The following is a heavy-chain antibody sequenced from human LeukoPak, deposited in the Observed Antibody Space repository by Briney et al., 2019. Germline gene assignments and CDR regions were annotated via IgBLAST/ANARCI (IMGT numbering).Heavy chain of an antibody. CDR3: AKDSGYSYAYYYFDY. J-gene: IGHJ4*02. Sequence: PGGSLRLSCAASGFTFSSYSMNWVRQAPGKGLEWVSSISSSSSYIYYADSVKGRFTISRDNAKNSLYLQMDSLRAEDTAVYYCAKDSGYSYAYYYFDYWGQGTLVTVSS. D-gene: IGHD5-18*01. V-gene: IGHV3-21*01. CDR2: ISSSSSYI. CDR1: GFTFSSYS.